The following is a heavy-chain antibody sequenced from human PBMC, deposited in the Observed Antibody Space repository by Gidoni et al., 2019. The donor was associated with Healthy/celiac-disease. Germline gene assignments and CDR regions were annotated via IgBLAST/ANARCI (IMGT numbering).Heavy chain of an antibody. Sequence: VQLVESGGGLVKPGGSLRLSCDASGFTFSNAWMNWVRQAPGKGLEWVGRIKSKTEGGTTDYAAPVKGRFTISRDDSKNTLYLQMNSLKTEDTAVYYCTTDSVTTEAFDIWGQGTMVTVSS. J-gene: IGHJ3*02. V-gene: IGHV3-15*07. CDR3: TTDSVTTEAFDI. D-gene: IGHD4-17*01. CDR2: IKSKTEGGTT. CDR1: GFTFSNAW.